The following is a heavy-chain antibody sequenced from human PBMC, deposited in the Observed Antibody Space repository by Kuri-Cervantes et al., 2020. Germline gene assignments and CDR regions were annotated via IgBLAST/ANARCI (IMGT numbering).Heavy chain of an antibody. CDR1: GGSISSSSYY. Sequence: GSLRLSCTVSGGSISSSSYYWGWIRQPPGKGLEWIGSIYYSGSTYYNPSLKSRVTISVDTSKNQFSLKLSSVTAADTAIYYCAARWFNWGQGTLVTVSS. V-gene: IGHV4-39*07. D-gene: IGHD3-10*01. CDR3: AARWFN. CDR2: IYYSGST. J-gene: IGHJ4*02.